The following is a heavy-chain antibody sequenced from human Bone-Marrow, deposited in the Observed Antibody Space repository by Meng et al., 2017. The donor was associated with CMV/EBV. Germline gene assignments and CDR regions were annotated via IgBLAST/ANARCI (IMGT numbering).Heavy chain of an antibody. V-gene: IGHV3-7*01. D-gene: IGHD5-12*01. J-gene: IGHJ6*02. Sequence: GESLKISCAASGFTFSSYWMSWVRQAPGKGLEWVANIKQDGGEKYYVDSVKGRFTISRDNAKNSLYLQMNSLRAEDTAVYYCAIVTGAGWLRFTDVWGQGTTVTVSS. CDR1: GFTFSSYW. CDR3: AIVTGAGWLRFTDV. CDR2: IKQDGGEK.